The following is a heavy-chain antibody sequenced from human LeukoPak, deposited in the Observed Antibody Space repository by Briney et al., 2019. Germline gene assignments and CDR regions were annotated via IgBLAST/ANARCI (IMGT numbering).Heavy chain of an antibody. V-gene: IGHV4-59*01. CDR3: TRELPGNYYYYYYMDV. CDR1: GGHISTYY. Sequence: SETLSLTCTVSGGHISTYYWSWIRQAPGKGLEWIGYIYYSGSTKYNPSLKSRVTISVDTSKNQFSLKLSSVTAADTAVYYCTRELPGNYYYYYYMDVWGKGTTVTVSS. J-gene: IGHJ6*03. CDR2: IYYSGST. D-gene: IGHD2-15*01.